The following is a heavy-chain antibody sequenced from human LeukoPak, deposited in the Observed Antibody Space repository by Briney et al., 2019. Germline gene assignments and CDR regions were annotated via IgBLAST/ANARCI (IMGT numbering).Heavy chain of an antibody. CDR2: INHSGST. D-gene: IGHD3-3*01. CDR1: GGSFSGYY. Sequence: SETLSLTCAVYGGSFSGYYWSWIRQPPGKGLEWIGEINHSGSTNYNPSLKSRVTISVDTSKNQFSLKPSSVTAADTAVYYCARDPWSGELPFDYWGQGTLVTVSS. J-gene: IGHJ4*02. CDR3: ARDPWSGELPFDY. V-gene: IGHV4-34*01.